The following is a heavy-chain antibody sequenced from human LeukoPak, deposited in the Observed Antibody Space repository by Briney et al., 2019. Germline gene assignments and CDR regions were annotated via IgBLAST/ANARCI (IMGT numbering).Heavy chain of an antibody. CDR1: GGSISRGNSF. CDR3: ARQVDP. Sequence: SETLSLTCTVSGGSISRGNSFWTWIRQPAGKGLEWIGRISTSGSTNYNPSLKSRVTISIDTSKNQFSLEMSSVTAADTAVYYCARQVDPWGQGTLVTVSS. J-gene: IGHJ5*02. CDR2: ISTSGST. V-gene: IGHV4-61*02.